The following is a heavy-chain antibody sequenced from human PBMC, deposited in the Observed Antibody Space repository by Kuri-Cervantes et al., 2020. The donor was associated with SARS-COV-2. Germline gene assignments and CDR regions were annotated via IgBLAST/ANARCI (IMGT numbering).Heavy chain of an antibody. CDR2: IGPSSSNI. D-gene: IGHD6-6*01. CDR1: GFGFSNYN. J-gene: IGHJ4*02. V-gene: IGHV3-48*04. Sequence: GGSLRLSCVASGFGFSNYNLNWVRQAPGKGLEWVSYIGPSSSNIYYADSVKGRFTISRDNAKNLLYLQMNSLRAEDTAVYYCARDLGSRLAARGDWGQGTLVTVSS. CDR3: ARDLGSRLAARGD.